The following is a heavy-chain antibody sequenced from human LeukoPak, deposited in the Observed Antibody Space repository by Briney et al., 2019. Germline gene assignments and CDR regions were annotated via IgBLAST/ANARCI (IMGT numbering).Heavy chain of an antibody. CDR2: INPNSGGT. CDR3: ARMPPNEFWPKTYYFDY. D-gene: IGHD3-3*01. V-gene: IGHV1-2*02. CDR1: GYTFTGYY. Sequence: ASVKVSCKASGYTFTGYYMHWVRQVPGQGLGWMGWINPNSGGTNYAQKFQGRVTMTRDTSISTAYMELSRLRSDDTAVYYCARMPPNEFWPKTYYFDYWGQRTLVTVSS. J-gene: IGHJ4*02.